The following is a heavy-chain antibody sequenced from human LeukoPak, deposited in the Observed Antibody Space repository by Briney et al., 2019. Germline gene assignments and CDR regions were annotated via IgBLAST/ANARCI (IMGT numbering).Heavy chain of an antibody. J-gene: IGHJ5*02. D-gene: IGHD6-13*01. CDR2: INHSGST. Sequence: SETLSLTCAVYGGSFSGYYWSWIRQPPGKGLEWIGEINHSGSTNYNPSLKSRVTISVDTSKNQFSLKLSSVTAADTAVYYCARGKAAAGEYNWSDPWGQGTLVTVSS. CDR3: ARGKAAAGEYNWSDP. V-gene: IGHV4-34*01. CDR1: GGSFSGYY.